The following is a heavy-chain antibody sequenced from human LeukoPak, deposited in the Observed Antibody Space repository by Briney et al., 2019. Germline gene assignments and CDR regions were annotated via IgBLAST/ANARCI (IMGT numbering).Heavy chain of an antibody. V-gene: IGHV3-23*01. J-gene: IGHJ4*02. CDR3: AKGRKWELPLDY. CDR1: GFTFSSYA. CDR2: ISDSGRST. Sequence: PGGSLRLSCAASGFTFSSYAMSWVRQAPGKGLEWVSAISDSGRSTYYADSVKGRFSISRDKSKNTLYLQMNSLRDEDTAVYYCAKGRKWELPLDYWGQGTLVTVSS. D-gene: IGHD1-26*01.